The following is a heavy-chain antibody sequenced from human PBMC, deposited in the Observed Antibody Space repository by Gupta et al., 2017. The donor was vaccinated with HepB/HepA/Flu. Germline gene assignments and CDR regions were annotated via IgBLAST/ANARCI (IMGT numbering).Heavy chain of an antibody. V-gene: IGHV3-30-3*01. D-gene: IGHD3-22*01. Sequence: QVQLVESGGGVVQPGRSLRLSCAAFGFTFSSYAMHWVRQAPGKGLEWVAVISYDGSNKYYADSVKGRFTISRDNSKNTLYLQMNSLRAEETAVYYCAREYYYDSSGYSHAFDIWGQGTMVTVSS. CDR1: GFTFSSYA. CDR2: ISYDGSNK. CDR3: AREYYYDSSGYSHAFDI. J-gene: IGHJ3*02.